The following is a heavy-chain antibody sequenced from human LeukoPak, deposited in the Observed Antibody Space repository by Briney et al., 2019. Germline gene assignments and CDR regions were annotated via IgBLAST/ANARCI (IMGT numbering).Heavy chain of an antibody. Sequence: SETLSLTCTVSGGPISSYYWSWIRQPPGKGLEGIGYIYYSGSTNYNPSLKSRVTISVDTSKNQFSLKLSSVTAADTAVYYCARGGRVVPAAIGRWFDPWGQGTLVTVSS. V-gene: IGHV4-59*01. J-gene: IGHJ5*02. D-gene: IGHD2-2*02. CDR2: IYYSGST. CDR3: ARGGRVVPAAIGRWFDP. CDR1: GGPISSYY.